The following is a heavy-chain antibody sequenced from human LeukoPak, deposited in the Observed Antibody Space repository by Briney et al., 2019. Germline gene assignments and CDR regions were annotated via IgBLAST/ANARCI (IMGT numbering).Heavy chain of an antibody. CDR1: EYSFAAYW. CDR2: IFPGDSDT. Sequence: GESLKISCKGSEYSFAAYWIGWVRQMPGQGLEWMGIIFPGDSDTRYSPSFQGQVTISADKSISTAYLQWSSLKASDTAIYYCASEYCSGGNCYFDYWGQGTLVTVSS. J-gene: IGHJ4*02. D-gene: IGHD2-15*01. CDR3: ASEYCSGGNCYFDY. V-gene: IGHV5-51*01.